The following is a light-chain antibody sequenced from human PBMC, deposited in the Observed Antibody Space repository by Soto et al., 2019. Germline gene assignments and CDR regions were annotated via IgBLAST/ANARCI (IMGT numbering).Light chain of an antibody. J-gene: IGLJ3*02. CDR3: CSYAGDSTWV. Sequence: HSVLTQPASVSGSPGQSITISCTGTSSDVGSYVLVSWYQQHPGKAPKLIIYEVSKRPSGISTRFSGSTSGNTASLTISGLQAEDEADYYCCSYAGDSTWVFGGGTKLTVL. V-gene: IGLV2-23*02. CDR1: SSDVGSYVL. CDR2: EVS.